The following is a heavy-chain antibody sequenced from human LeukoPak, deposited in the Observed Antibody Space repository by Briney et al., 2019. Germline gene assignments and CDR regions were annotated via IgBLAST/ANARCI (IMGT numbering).Heavy chain of an antibody. D-gene: IGHD3-10*01. CDR3: AKDHGYVGSNWFDP. CDR1: GYTFTYYY. CDR2: INPNSGAT. J-gene: IGHJ5*02. V-gene: IGHV1-2*06. Sequence: ASVKVSCRASGYTFTYYYVHWVRQAPGQGLEWMGRINPNSGATNSAQKFQGRVTMTRDTSISTAYMELSRLRSDDTAMYYCAKDHGYVGSNWFDPWGQGTLVTVSS.